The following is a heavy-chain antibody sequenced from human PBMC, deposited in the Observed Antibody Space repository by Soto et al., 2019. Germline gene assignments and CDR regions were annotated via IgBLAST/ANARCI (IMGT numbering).Heavy chain of an antibody. CDR2: ISSNSAYI. CDR1: GLTFRGFT. CDR3: TRDASRDSSARGWFDP. V-gene: IGHV3-21*01. Sequence: VGPLSLSCAAPGLTFRGFTMTWARKAPGKGLEWVSTISSNSAYIYYTDALRGRFTVSRDNAKNSLHLQMNSLRAEDTAVYYCTRDASRDSSARGWFDPWGPGTLVTVSS. J-gene: IGHJ5*02. D-gene: IGHD6-13*01.